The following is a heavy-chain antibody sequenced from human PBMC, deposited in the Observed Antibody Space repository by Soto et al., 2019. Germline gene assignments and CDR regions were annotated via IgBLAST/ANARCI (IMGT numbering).Heavy chain of an antibody. J-gene: IGHJ5*02. D-gene: IGHD2-2*01. CDR2: IYYSGST. CDR3: AREVSPDYCSSTSCPRGTNWFDP. Sequence: SETLSLTCTVSGGSISSYYWSWIRQPPGKGLEWIGYIYYSGSTNYNPSLKSRVTISVDTSKNQFSLKLSSVTAADTAVYYCAREVSPDYCSSTSCPRGTNWFDPWCQGTLVTVSS. V-gene: IGHV4-59*01. CDR1: GGSISSYY.